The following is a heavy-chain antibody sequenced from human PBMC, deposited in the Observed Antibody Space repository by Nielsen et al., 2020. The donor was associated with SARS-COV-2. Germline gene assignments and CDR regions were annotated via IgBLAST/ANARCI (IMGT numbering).Heavy chain of an antibody. CDR3: AKDDSGYDLGPFDY. J-gene: IGHJ4*02. Sequence: GGSLRLSCAASGFTFSSYAMSWVRQAPGKGLEWVSVIYSGGGSTYYADSVKGRFTISRDNSKNTLYLQMNSLRAEDTAVYYCAKDDSGYDLGPFDYWGQGTLVTVSS. CDR2: IYSGGGST. CDR1: GFTFSSYA. V-gene: IGHV3-23*03. D-gene: IGHD5-12*01.